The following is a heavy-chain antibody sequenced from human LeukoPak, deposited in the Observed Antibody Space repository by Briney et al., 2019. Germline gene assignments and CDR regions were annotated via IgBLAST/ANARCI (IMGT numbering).Heavy chain of an antibody. D-gene: IGHD1-26*01. V-gene: IGHV3-21*01. Sequence: GSLRLSCAASGFTFSSHSMNSVRQAPGKGLEWASSISSSSSYIYYADSVKGRFTISRDNAKNSLYLQMNSLRAEDAAVYYCASEGTSGRVVGATDYYYGMDVWGQGTTVTVSS. CDR3: ASEGTSGRVVGATDYYYGMDV. CDR1: GFTFSSHS. CDR2: ISSSSSYI. J-gene: IGHJ6*02.